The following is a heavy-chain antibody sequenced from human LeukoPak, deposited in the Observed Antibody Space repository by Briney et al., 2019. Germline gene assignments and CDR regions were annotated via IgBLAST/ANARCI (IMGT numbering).Heavy chain of an antibody. Sequence: SETLSLTCTVSGGSISSYYWSWIRQPPGEGLEWIGYIYYSGSTNYNPSLKSRVTISVDTSKNQFSLKLSSVTAADTAVYYCAKGDGYNYKDAFDIWGQGTMVTVSS. CDR3: AKGDGYNYKDAFDI. D-gene: IGHD5-24*01. CDR1: GGSISSYY. CDR2: IYYSGST. V-gene: IGHV4-59*01. J-gene: IGHJ3*02.